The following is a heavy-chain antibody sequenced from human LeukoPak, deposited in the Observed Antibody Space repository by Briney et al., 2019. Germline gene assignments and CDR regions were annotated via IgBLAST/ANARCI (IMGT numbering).Heavy chain of an antibody. CDR1: GGSISSYC. Sequence: SETLSLTCTVSGGSISSYCWSWIRQPAGKGLEWIGRIYTSGSTNYNPSLKSRVTMSVDTSKNQFSMKLSSVTAADTAVYYCAGNLIAAAGSAEYFQHWGQGTLVTVSS. CDR3: AGNLIAAAGSAEYFQH. D-gene: IGHD6-13*01. V-gene: IGHV4-4*07. CDR2: IYTSGST. J-gene: IGHJ1*01.